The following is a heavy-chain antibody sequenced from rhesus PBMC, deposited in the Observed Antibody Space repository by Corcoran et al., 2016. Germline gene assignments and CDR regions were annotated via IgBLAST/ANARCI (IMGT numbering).Heavy chain of an antibody. CDR3: ARGGAAGRD. J-gene: IGHJ4*01. V-gene: IGHV3S42*01. CDR2: INSCGCST. Sequence: EVQLVESGGGLAKPGGSLRLSCAASGFTFSSYWMNWVRQDPWKGLEWISAINSCGCSTYYADSVKGRFIISRDNSENTLSLQMNSLRAEDTAVYYCARGGAAGRDWGQGVLVTVSS. D-gene: IGHD6-13*01. CDR1: GFTFSSYW.